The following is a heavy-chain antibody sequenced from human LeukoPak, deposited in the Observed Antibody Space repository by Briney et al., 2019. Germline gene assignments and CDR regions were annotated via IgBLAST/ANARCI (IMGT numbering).Heavy chain of an antibody. CDR3: ARGGCRSTSCYDY. D-gene: IGHD2-2*01. Sequence: GRSLRLSCAAAGFTFSSYGMHWVRQAPGKGLEWLAVIWYDGSEKYHADSVKGRFTISRDNSKNTLYLQMSSLRVEDTALYYCARGGCRSTSCYDYWGQGTLVTVSS. J-gene: IGHJ4*02. V-gene: IGHV3-33*01. CDR1: GFTFSSYG. CDR2: IWYDGSEK.